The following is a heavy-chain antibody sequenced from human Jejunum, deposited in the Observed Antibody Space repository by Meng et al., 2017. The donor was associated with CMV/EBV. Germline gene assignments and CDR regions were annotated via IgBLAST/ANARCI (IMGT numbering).Heavy chain of an antibody. J-gene: IGHJ4*02. Sequence: GQLVQSGTEVKKPGASVHLSCKTSGYTFTDYSLNWVRPAPGQGLEWMGWISTYNGHANYAQKFQGRVTMTTDTSSSTTYMELRSLKSDDTAIYYCARDLDDYSNFMNYWGQGTLVTVSS. V-gene: IGHV1-18*01. CDR1: GYTFTDYS. CDR3: ARDLDDYSNFMNY. D-gene: IGHD4-11*01. CDR2: ISTYNGHA.